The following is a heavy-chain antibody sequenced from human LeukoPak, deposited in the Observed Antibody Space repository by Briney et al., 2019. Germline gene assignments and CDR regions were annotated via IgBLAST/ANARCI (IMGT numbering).Heavy chain of an antibody. J-gene: IGHJ4*02. V-gene: IGHV3-33*01. CDR3: TRVGYIDEGIDY. D-gene: IGHD5-24*01. CDR1: GFTFSSYG. Sequence: GGSLRLSCAASGFTFSSYGMHWVRQAPGKGLEWVAVIWYDGSNKYYADSVKGRFTISRDNSKNMLYLQMNSLRAEDTAIYYCTRVGYIDEGIDYWGQGTLVTVSS. CDR2: IWYDGSNK.